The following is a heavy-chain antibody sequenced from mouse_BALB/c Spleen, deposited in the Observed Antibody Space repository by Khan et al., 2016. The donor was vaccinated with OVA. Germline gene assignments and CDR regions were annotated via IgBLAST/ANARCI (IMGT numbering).Heavy chain of an antibody. D-gene: IGHD2-14*01. CDR3: ARSGYAAFAY. V-gene: IGHV1-59*01. Sequence: QVQLKQSGPELVRPGTSVKMSCKASGYTFTSYWMNWVKQRPGQGLEWIGMTDPSNSETTLNQKFKDKATLTEDKSSNTAYMQLSSLTSEDSAVYLCARSGYAAFAYWGQGTLVTVSA. J-gene: IGHJ3*01. CDR2: TDPSNSET. CDR1: GYTFTSYW.